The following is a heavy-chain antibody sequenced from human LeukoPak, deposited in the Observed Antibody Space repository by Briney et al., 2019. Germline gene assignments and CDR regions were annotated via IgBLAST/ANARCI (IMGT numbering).Heavy chain of an antibody. CDR1: GGSISSYY. J-gene: IGHJ4*02. CDR2: IYYSGST. CDR3: ASHFPLGTSSFDY. D-gene: IGHD6-6*01. Sequence: SETLSLTCTVSGGSISSYYWSWIRQPPGKGLEWIGFIYYSGSTNYNPSLKSRVTISVDTSKNQFSLKLSPLTAADTAVYYCASHFPLGTSSFDYWGQGTLVTVSS. V-gene: IGHV4-59*08.